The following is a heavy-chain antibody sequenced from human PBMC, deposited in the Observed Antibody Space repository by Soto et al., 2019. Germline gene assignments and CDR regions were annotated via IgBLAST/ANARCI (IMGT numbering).Heavy chain of an antibody. Sequence: QVQLVQSGAEVKKPGSSVKVSCKASGGTFSSYAISWVRQAPGQGLEWMGGIIPIFGTANYAQKFQGRVTITADESTSTAYMELSSLRSEDTAVYYCARDPGYCSGCSCYYYYGMDVWGQGTTVTVSS. J-gene: IGHJ6*02. CDR3: ARDPGYCSGCSCYYYYGMDV. D-gene: IGHD2-15*01. CDR2: IIPIFGTA. CDR1: GGTFSSYA. V-gene: IGHV1-69*12.